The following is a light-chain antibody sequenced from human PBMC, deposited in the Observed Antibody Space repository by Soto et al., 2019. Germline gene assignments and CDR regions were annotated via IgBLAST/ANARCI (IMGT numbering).Light chain of an antibody. CDR1: SGHSSYA. CDR2: LNSDGSH. CDR3: QTWGTGIGV. J-gene: IGLJ3*02. V-gene: IGLV4-69*01. Sequence: QSVLTQSPSASASLGDSVKLTCTLSSGHSSYAIAWHQQQPEKGPRYLMKLNSDGSHSKGDGIPDRFSGSSSGAERYLTISSLQSEDEADYYCQTWGTGIGVFGGGTKLTVL.